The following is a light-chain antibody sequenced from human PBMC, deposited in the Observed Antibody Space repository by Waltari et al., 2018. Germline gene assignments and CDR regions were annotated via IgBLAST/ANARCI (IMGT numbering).Light chain of an antibody. CDR1: QSLNRA. Sequence: EIVLTQSPDTLSLSPGERATLSCRASQSLNRALAWYQQKPGQAPRLLIYGFSTRATGIPDRFSGSGSGADFSLTITRLEPEDFAVYYCQHYLRLPVAFGQGTKVDIK. CDR2: GFS. CDR3: QHYLRLPVA. V-gene: IGKV3-20*01. J-gene: IGKJ1*01.